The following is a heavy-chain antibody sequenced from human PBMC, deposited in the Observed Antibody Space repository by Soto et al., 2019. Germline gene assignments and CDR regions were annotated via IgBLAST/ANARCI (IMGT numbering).Heavy chain of an antibody. CDR3: ARDLSYDYSNWFDP. CDR1: GGTFSSYA. D-gene: IGHD4-4*01. CDR2: IIPIFGTA. V-gene: IGHV1-69*13. Sequence: GASVKVSCKASGGTFSSYAISWVRQAPGQGLEWMGGIIPIFGTANYAQKFQGRVTITADESTSTAYMELSSLRSEDTAVYYCARDLSYDYSNWFDPWGQGTLVTGSS. J-gene: IGHJ5*02.